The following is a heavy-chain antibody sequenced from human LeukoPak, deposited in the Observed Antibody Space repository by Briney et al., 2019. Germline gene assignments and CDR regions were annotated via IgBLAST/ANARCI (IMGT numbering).Heavy chain of an antibody. V-gene: IGHV5-51*01. CDR1: GYKFTNYW. CDR2: IYPRDSDT. CDR3: ARTVSIFGVRDAFDV. Sequence: GESLKISCKGSGYKFTNYWIAWVRQMPGQGLEWLGIIYPRDSDTRYSPSFQWQVSISVDTSIDTAYLQWSSVKASDTAMYYCARTVSIFGVRDAFDVWGQGTLVTVSS. J-gene: IGHJ3*01. D-gene: IGHD3-3*01.